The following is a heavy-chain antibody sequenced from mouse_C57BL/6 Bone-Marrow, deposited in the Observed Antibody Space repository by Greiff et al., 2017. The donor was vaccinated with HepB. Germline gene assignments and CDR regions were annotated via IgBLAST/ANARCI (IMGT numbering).Heavy chain of an antibody. J-gene: IGHJ2*01. V-gene: IGHV5-9-1*02. CDR2: ISSGGDYI. Sequence: EVKVVESGEGLVKPGGSLKLSCAASGFTFSSYAMSWVRQTPEKRLEWVAYISSGGDYIYYADTVKGRFTISRDNARNTLYLQMSSLKSEDTAMYYCTREGGHFDYWGQGTTLTVSS. CDR1: GFTFSSYA. CDR3: TREGGHFDY.